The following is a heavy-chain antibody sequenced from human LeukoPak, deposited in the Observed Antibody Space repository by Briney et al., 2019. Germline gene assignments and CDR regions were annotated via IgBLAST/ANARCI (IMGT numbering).Heavy chain of an antibody. CDR1: GFTFDDYA. V-gene: IGHV3-9*01. CDR2: ISWNSGSI. Sequence: GGSLRLSCAASGFTFDDYAMHWVRQAPGKGLEWVSGISWNSGSIGYADSVKGRFTISRDNAKNSLYLQMNSLRAEDTAVYYCALGYCSGGSCYDFDYWGQGTLVTVSS. J-gene: IGHJ4*02. D-gene: IGHD2-15*01. CDR3: ALGYCSGGSCYDFDY.